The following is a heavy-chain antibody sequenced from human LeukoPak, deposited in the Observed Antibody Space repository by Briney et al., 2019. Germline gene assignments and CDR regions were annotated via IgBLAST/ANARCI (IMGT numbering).Heavy chain of an antibody. D-gene: IGHD1-26*01. CDR3: ARAPRIGGTYSYYYYGMDV. CDR1: GFSFSSYA. V-gene: IGHV3-64*01. CDR2: ISSNGDST. Sequence: GGSLRLSCAASGFSFSSYAMSWVRQAPGKGLEYVSAISSNGDSTYYANSVKGRFTISRDNSKNTLYLQMGSLRAEDMAVYYCARAPRIGGTYSYYYYGMDVWGQGTTVTVSS. J-gene: IGHJ6*02.